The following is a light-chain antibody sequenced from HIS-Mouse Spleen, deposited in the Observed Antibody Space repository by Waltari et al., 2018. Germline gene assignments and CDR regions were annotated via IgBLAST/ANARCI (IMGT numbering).Light chain of an antibody. Sequence: QSVLTQPPSASGTPGQRVTISCSGSSSNIGSNYVYWYQQLPGTAPKLLIYSNNHRPQWGPDRLSGSKSGTSASLAISGLRSEDEADYYCAAWDDSLSGPVFGGGTKLTVL. V-gene: IGLV1-47*02. CDR1: SSNIGSNY. CDR3: AAWDDSLSGPV. CDR2: SNN. J-gene: IGLJ3*02.